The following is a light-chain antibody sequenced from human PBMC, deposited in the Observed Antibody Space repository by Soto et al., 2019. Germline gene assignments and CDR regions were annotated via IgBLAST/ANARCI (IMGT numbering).Light chain of an antibody. CDR1: SGHSSYA. V-gene: IGLV4-69*01. J-gene: IGLJ1*01. Sequence: QPVLTQSPSASASLGASVKLTCTLSSGHSSYAIAWHQQQPEKGPRYLMKLNSDGSHSKGDGIPDHFSGSSSGAERYLTISSLQSEDEADYYCQTWGTGTLYVFGTGTKLTVL. CDR3: QTWGTGTLYV. CDR2: LNSDGSH.